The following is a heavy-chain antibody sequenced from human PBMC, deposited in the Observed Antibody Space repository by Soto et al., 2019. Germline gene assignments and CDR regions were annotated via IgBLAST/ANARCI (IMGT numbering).Heavy chain of an antibody. CDR1: GFTFSSSA. J-gene: IGHJ3*02. CDR2: FGTSANNT. Sequence: VQLEESGGGVVQPGRSLRISCVASGFTFSSSAMNWVRQAPGKGLEWVSTFGTSANNTYYADSVRGRFTISRDNSKNTLYLQMNSLRVDDTAVYYCAKARRLLKRGGAFDIWGQGTMVTVSS. D-gene: IGHD2-15*01. V-gene: IGHV3-23*04. CDR3: AKARRLLKRGGAFDI.